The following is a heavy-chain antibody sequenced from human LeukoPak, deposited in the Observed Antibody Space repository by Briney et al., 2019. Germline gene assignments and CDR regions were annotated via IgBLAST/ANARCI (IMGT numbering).Heavy chain of an antibody. V-gene: IGHV4-59*12. CDR2: IYYSGST. Sequence: SETLSLTCTVSGGSISSYYWSWIRQPPGKGLEWIGYIYYSGSTNYNPSLKSRVTISVDTSKNQFSLKLSSVTAADTAVYYCARDRVAVAAYYYYMDVWGKGTTVTVSS. D-gene: IGHD6-19*01. J-gene: IGHJ6*03. CDR3: ARDRVAVAAYYYYMDV. CDR1: GGSISSYY.